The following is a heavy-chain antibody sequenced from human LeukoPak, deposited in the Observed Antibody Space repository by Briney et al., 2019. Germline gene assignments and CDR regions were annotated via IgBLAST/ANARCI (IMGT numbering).Heavy chain of an antibody. J-gene: IGHJ6*02. Sequence: GASVKVSCKASGYTFTSYYMHWVRQAPGQGLEWMGIINPSGGSTSYAQKFQGRVTMTRDTSTSTVYMELSSLRSEDTAVYYCARNSGPSANYYYYGMDVWGQGTTVTVPS. CDR1: GYTFTSYY. D-gene: IGHD2-21*01. CDR2: INPSGGST. V-gene: IGHV1-46*01. CDR3: ARNSGPSANYYYYGMDV.